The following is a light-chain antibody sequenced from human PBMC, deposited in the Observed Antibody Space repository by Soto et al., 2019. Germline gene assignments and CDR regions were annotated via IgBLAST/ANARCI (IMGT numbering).Light chain of an antibody. J-gene: IGKJ4*01. CDR1: QSISSS. CDR2: KAS. CDR3: QQSFAAPST. V-gene: IGKV1-5*03. Sequence: DIQMTQSPSTLSASVGDRVTITCRASQSISSSLAWYQQRPGKAPKLLIYKASSLESGVPSRFSGSGSGTEFTLTISSLQPDDVATYYCQQSFAAPSTFGGGTKVDIK.